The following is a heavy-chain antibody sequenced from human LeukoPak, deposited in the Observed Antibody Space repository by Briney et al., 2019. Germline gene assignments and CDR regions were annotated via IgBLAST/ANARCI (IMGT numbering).Heavy chain of an antibody. V-gene: IGHV1-3*01. Sequence: ASVKVSCKASGYTFTSYAMHWVRQAPGQRLEWMGWINAGNGNTKYSQKFQGRVTITRDTSASTAYMELSSLRSEDTAVYYCARGIAVAGHLDYWGQGPLVTVSS. D-gene: IGHD6-19*01. CDR2: INAGNGNT. CDR3: ARGIAVAGHLDY. CDR1: GYTFTSYA. J-gene: IGHJ4*02.